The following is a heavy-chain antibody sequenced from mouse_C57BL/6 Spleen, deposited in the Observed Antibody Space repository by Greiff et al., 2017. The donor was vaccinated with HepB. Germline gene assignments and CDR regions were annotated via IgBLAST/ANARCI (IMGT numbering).Heavy chain of an antibody. CDR1: GYTFTSYW. J-gene: IGHJ3*01. CDR2: IDPSDSYT. Sequence: QVQLQQPGAELVRPGTSVKLSCKASGYTFTSYWMHWVKQRPGQGLEWIGVIDPSDSYTNYNQKFKGKATLTVDTSSSTAYMQLSSLTSEDSAVYYCAILSYGNYVPWFAYWGHGTLVTVSA. V-gene: IGHV1-59*01. D-gene: IGHD2-1*01. CDR3: AILSYGNYVPWFAY.